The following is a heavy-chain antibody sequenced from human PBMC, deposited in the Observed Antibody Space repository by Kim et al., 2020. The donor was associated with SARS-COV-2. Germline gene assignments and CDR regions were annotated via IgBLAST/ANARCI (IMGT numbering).Heavy chain of an antibody. D-gene: IGHD5-18*01. J-gene: IGHJ6*03. CDR1: GFTFSDYY. Sequence: GGSLRLSCAASGFTFSDYYMSWIRQAPGKGLEWVSYISSSGSTIYYADSVKGRFTISRDNAKNSLYLQMNSLRAEDTAVYYCARDRVEMATAPGYYYYMDVWGKGTTVTVSS. CDR2: ISSSGSTI. V-gene: IGHV3-11*01. CDR3: ARDRVEMATAPGYYYYMDV.